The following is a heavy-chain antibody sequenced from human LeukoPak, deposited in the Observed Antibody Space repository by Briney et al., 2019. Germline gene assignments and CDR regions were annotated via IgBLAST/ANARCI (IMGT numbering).Heavy chain of an antibody. CDR2: IRSKGNSYDK. CDR1: GFTFSSYA. CDR3: TSPNTMVRGGEYYFDY. D-gene: IGHD3-10*01. Sequence: GGSLRLSCAASGFTFSSYAMHWVRQAPGKGLEWVARIRSKGNSYDKAYAASVKGRFNISRDDSKNTAYLQMNSLKTEDTAVYYCTSPNTMVRGGEYYFDYWGQGTLVTVSS. J-gene: IGHJ4*02. V-gene: IGHV3-73*01.